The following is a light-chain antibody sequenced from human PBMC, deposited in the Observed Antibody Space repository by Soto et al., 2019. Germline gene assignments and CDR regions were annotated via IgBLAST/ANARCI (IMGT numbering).Light chain of an antibody. J-gene: IGLJ1*01. Sequence: QSVLTQPASVSGSLGQSITISCTGTSSDVGGYTYVSWYQQYPGKAPKLMIYEGSKRPSGVSNRFSGSKSGNTASLTISGLQAEDEADYYCFSYAGINTYVFGTGTKLTVL. CDR2: EGS. CDR1: SSDVGGYTY. V-gene: IGLV2-23*01. CDR3: FSYAGINTYV.